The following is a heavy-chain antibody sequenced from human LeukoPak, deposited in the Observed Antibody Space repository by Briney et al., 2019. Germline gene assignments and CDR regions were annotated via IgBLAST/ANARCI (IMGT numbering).Heavy chain of an antibody. CDR2: INPNSGGT. D-gene: IGHD3-22*01. J-gene: IGHJ4*02. CDR3: ARVPPYYYDSSGYYHPDY. Sequence: ASVKVSCKASGYTFTGYYMHWVRQAPGQGLEWMGWINPNSGGTNYAQKFQGRVTMTRDTSISTAYMELSRLRSDDTAVYYCARVPPYYYDSSGYYHPDYWGQGTLVTVSS. CDR1: GYTFTGYY. V-gene: IGHV1-2*02.